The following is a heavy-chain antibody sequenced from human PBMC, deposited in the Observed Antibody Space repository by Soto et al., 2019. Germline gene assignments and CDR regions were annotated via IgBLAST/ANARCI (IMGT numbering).Heavy chain of an antibody. CDR3: TRDSSRDSSARGWFDP. D-gene: IGHD6-13*01. Sequence: GGSLRLSCAASGFTFRGFTISWVRQAPGKGLEWVSTISSNSAYIYYTDALRGRITISRDNAKNSLHLQMNSLRAEDTAVYYCTRDSSRDSSARGWFDPWGTGTLVTVS. CDR1: GFTFRGFT. V-gene: IGHV3-21*01. CDR2: ISSNSAYI. J-gene: IGHJ5*02.